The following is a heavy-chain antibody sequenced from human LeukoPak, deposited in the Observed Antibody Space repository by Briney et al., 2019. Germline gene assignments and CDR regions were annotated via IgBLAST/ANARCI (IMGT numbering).Heavy chain of an antibody. CDR3: ARDDYGLALPDDY. V-gene: IGHV1-18*01. Sequence: ASVTVSCKATGGSFSSYDIGWVRQAPGQGLEWMGCISAYNGNTNYAQKLQGRVTMTTDTSTSTAYMELRSLRSDDTAVYYCARDDYGLALPDDYWGQGTLVTVSS. CDR2: ISAYNGNT. J-gene: IGHJ4*02. D-gene: IGHD4-17*01. CDR1: GGSFSSYD.